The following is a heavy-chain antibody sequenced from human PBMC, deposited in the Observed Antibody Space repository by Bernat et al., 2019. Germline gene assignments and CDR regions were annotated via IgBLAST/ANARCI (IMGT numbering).Heavy chain of an antibody. CDR1: GFTFSSYS. D-gene: IGHD1/OR15-1a*01. CDR3: AREAVTGTAQNWFDP. J-gene: IGHJ5*02. V-gene: IGHV3-21*01. CDR2: ISSSSSYI. Sequence: EVQLVESGGGLVKPGGSLRLSCAASGFTFSSYSMNWVRQAPGKGLEWVSSISSSSSYIYYATSVKGRFTISRDNAKNSLYLQMNSLRAEDTAVYYCAREAVTGTAQNWFDPWGQGTLVTVSS.